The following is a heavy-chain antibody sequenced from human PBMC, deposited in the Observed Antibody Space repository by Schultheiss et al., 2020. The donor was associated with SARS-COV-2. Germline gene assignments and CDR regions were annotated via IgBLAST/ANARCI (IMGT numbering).Heavy chain of an antibody. J-gene: IGHJ4*02. CDR1: GFTFSSYS. CDR3: ARDRGEPTAHPFDY. Sequence: VSLSLSCAASGFTFSSYSMNWVRQAPGKGLVWVSRINSDGSSTSYADSVKGRFTISRDNAKNTLYLQMNSLRAEDTAVYYCARDRGEPTAHPFDYWGQGTLVTVSS. V-gene: IGHV3-74*01. D-gene: IGHD3-10*01. CDR2: INSDGSST.